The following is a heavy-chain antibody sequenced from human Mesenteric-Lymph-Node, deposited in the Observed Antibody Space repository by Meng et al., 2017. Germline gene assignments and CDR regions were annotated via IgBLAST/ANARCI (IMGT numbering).Heavy chain of an antibody. CDR1: GCSISSSNYY. J-gene: IGHJ2*01. CDR3: ARGQKGYFDL. Sequence: QISGPGVCTPFNTLSLTCTVFGCSISSSNYYWSWNRQPRGTGLEWSGHIYNSGRNYYNPSLKSRITISVDTSKNQFSLKLSSVTAADTAVYYCARGQKGYFDLWGRGTLVTVSS. CDR2: IYNSGRN. V-gene: IGHV4-30-4*01.